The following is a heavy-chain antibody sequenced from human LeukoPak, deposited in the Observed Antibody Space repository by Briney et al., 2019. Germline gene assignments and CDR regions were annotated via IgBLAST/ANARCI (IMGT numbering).Heavy chain of an antibody. CDR2: ISSSSSTI. CDR1: GFTFSSYS. D-gene: IGHD4-17*01. J-gene: IGHJ4*02. CDR3: ARGGTTVTGLDRLGNY. Sequence: SGGSLRLSCAASGFTFSSYSMNWVRQAPGKGLEWVSSISSSSSTIYYADSVKGRFTISRDNAKNSLYLQMNSLRAEDTAVYYCARGGTTVTGLDRLGNYWGQGTLVTVSS. V-gene: IGHV3-48*01.